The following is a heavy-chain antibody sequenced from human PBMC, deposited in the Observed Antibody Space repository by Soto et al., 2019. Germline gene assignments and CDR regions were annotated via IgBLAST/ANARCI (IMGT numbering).Heavy chain of an antibody. J-gene: IGHJ4*02. CDR3: ASRDPGTSVDY. D-gene: IGHD1-7*01. V-gene: IGHV4-4*02. Sequence: SETLSLTCAASGGSFTSNSWWTWVRQPPGQGLEWIGEIYRTGSTNYNPSLKSRVTISLDKSENQFSLKVTSLTVADTAVYYCASRDPGTSVDYWGQGTLVTVSS. CDR1: GGSFTSNSW. CDR2: IYRTGST.